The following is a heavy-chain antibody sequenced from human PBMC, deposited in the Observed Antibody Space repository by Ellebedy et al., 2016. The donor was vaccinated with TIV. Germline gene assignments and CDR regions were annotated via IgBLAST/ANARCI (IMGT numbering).Heavy chain of an antibody. D-gene: IGHD2-21*01. CDR1: GFAFSDRT. V-gene: IGHV3-21*06. CDR2: ISGLTSYF. Sequence: PGGSLRLSCAASGFAFSDRTMTWVRQAPGGGLEWVSSISGLTSYFDYGDSVRGRFTVSRDNAKNSLYLQMDSLRSEDTAVYYCARDSIDYCDDECYSFFDYWGQGTLVTVSS. J-gene: IGHJ4*02. CDR3: ARDSIDYCDDECYSFFDY.